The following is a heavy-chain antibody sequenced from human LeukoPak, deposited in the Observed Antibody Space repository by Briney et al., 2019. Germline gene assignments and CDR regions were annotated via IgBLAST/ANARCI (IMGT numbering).Heavy chain of an antibody. D-gene: IGHD5-18*01. CDR1: XGSISSYY. CDR2: IYFRGST. V-gene: IGHV4-59*01. CDR3: ARQPDQLWLDY. Sequence: AEPLSLTCTLCXGSISSYYWSWIRQPPGGGLGWIGYIYFRGSTNYNPSLKSRVTISVDTSKNQFSLKLSSVTAADTAVYYCARQPDQLWLDYWGRGTLVTVSS. J-gene: IGHJ4*02.